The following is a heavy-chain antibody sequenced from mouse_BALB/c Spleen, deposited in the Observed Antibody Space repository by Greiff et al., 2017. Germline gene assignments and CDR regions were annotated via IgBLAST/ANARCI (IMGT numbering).Heavy chain of an antibody. D-gene: IGHD2-1*01. CDR1: GYTFTDYA. J-gene: IGHJ3*01. CDR3: ARDYGNGAWFAY. CDR2: ISTYYGDA. V-gene: IGHV1S137*01. Sequence: QVQLQQSGAELVRPGVSVKISCKGSGYTFTDYAMHWVKQSHAKSLEWIGVISTYYGDASYNQKFKGKATMTVDKSSSTAYMELARLTSEDSAIYYCARDYGNGAWFAYWGQGTLVTVSA.